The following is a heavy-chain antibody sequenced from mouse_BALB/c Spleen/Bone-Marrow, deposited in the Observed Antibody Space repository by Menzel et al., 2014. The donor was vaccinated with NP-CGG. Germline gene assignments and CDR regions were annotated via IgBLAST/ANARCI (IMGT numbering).Heavy chain of an antibody. V-gene: IGHV1-7*01. CDR1: GYTFTDTW. Sequence: VQLQESGPELAKPGASVKMSCKASGYTFTDTWIHWIKQRPGQGLEWIGYINPSTGYAEYNQNFKDKATLTVDKSSSTAYVQVSSLTSEDSAVYYCARDYWGQGTTLTVSS. J-gene: IGHJ2*01. CDR2: INPSTGYA. CDR3: ARDY.